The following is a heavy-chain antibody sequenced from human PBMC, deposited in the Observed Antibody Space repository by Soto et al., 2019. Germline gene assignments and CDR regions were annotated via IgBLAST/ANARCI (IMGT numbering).Heavy chain of an antibody. V-gene: IGHV3-30*18. Sequence: GGSLRLSCAASGFTFSSYGMHWVRQAPGKGLEWVAVISYDGSNKYYADSVKGRFTISRDNSKNTLYLQMNSLRAEDTAVYYCAKEATSSSWYLDYWGQGTLVTVS. CDR3: AKEATSSSWYLDY. CDR2: ISYDGSNK. CDR1: GFTFSSYG. J-gene: IGHJ4*02. D-gene: IGHD6-13*01.